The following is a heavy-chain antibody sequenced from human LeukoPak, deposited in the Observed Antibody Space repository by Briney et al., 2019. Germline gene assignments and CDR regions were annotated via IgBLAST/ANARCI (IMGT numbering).Heavy chain of an antibody. V-gene: IGHV3-23*01. CDR3: AKSPYYFDISVVD. Sequence: GGSLRLSCAASGFSFSDYAMVWVRQAPRKGLEWVSGISSGGHDATFYADSVKGRFTVSRDNSKNTVSLHMNSLRAEDTAVYFCAKSPYYFDISVVDWGQGTLVTVSS. D-gene: IGHD3-22*01. J-gene: IGHJ4*02. CDR1: GFSFSDYA. CDR2: ISSGGHDAT.